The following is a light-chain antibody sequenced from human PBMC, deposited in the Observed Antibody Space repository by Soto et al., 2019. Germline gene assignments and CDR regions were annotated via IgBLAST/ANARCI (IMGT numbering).Light chain of an antibody. J-gene: IGKJ2*01. Sequence: DIQMTQSPSSLSASVGDRVTITCRASQSINIYLNWYQQKPEKAPNLLIYKASSLESGVPSRFSGSGSGTEFTLTISSLQPDDFATYYCQQYNSYPYTFGQGTKLEIK. CDR3: QQYNSYPYT. CDR2: KAS. V-gene: IGKV1-5*03. CDR1: QSINIY.